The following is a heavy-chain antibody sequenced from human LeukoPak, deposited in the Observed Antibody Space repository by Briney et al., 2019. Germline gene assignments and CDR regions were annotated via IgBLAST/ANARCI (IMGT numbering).Heavy chain of an antibody. J-gene: IGHJ4*02. CDR2: FDPEDGET. V-gene: IGHV1-24*01. Sequence: ASVKVSCKVSGYTLTELSMHWVRQAPGKGLEWMGGFDPEDGETIYAQKFQGRVTMTEHTSTDTAYMELSSLRSEDTAVYYCATSYDSSGYYLKDLDYWGQGTLVTVSS. CDR1: GYTLTELS. D-gene: IGHD3-22*01. CDR3: ATSYDSSGYYLKDLDY.